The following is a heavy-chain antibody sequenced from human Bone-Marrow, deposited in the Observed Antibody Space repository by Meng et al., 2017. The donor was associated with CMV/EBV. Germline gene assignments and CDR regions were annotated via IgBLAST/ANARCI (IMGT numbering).Heavy chain of an antibody. CDR2: ISSSGSTI. D-gene: IGHD4-23*01. J-gene: IGHJ6*02. Sequence: GGSLRLSCAASGFTFSSYEMNWVRQAPGKGLEWVSYISSSGSTIYYADSVKGRFTISRDNAKNSLYLQMNSLRAEDTAVYYCARAAVVTYYYYYGMDVWGQGTMVTVSS. CDR3: ARAAVVTYYYYYGMDV. CDR1: GFTFSSYE. V-gene: IGHV3-48*03.